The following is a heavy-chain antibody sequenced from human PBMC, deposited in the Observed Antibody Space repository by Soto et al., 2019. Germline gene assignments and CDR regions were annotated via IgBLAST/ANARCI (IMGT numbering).Heavy chain of an antibody. CDR2: XNXXXGXI. Sequence: GASVKVSCKASGGTFSSYAINWVRQATGHGLEWMXWXNXXXGXIXXXQXXQXRVTMTRDTAIRTAYMEVRRLRSDDTAVYYCARGRASGSYYLLDYWGQGTLVTVSS. V-gene: IGHV1-8*02. J-gene: IGHJ4*02. CDR3: ARGRASGSYYLLDY. CDR1: GGTFSSYA. D-gene: IGHD3-10*01.